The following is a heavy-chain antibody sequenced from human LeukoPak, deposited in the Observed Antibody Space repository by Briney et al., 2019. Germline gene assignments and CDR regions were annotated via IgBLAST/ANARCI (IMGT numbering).Heavy chain of an antibody. CDR3: ARVAVRYFDWLGENDY. J-gene: IGHJ4*02. CDR2: INPNSGGT. CDR1: GGTFTSYA. Sequence: ASVKVSCKTSGGTFTSYAITWVRQAPGQGLEWMGWINPNSGGTNYAQKFQGRVTMTRDTSISTAYMELSRLRSDDTAVYYCARVAVRYFDWLGENDYWGQGTLVTVSS. V-gene: IGHV1-2*02. D-gene: IGHD3-9*01.